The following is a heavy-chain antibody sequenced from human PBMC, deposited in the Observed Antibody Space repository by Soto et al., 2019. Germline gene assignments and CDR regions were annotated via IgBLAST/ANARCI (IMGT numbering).Heavy chain of an antibody. CDR2: IKQDGSEK. D-gene: IGHD6-19*01. CDR1: GFTFSNYW. V-gene: IGHV3-7*01. Sequence: EVQLVESGGGLVQPGGSLRLSCEASGFTFSNYWMSWVRQAPGKGLEWVANIKQDGSEKYYVDSVKGRFTISRDNAKNSVYLQMNSLRAEDTAVYYCARAVAGFDYWGQGTLVTVSS. CDR3: ARAVAGFDY. J-gene: IGHJ4*02.